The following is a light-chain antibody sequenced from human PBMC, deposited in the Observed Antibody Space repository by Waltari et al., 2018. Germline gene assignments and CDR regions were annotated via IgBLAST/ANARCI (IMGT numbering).Light chain of an antibody. CDR2: GAS. Sequence: EIVMTPSPATLSVSLGERAPLSCRASQSVSSNLAWYQQKPGQAPRLLIYGASTRATGIPARFSGSGSGTEFTLTISSLQSEDFAVYYCEQYNNWPPWTFGQGTKVEIK. CDR1: QSVSSN. CDR3: EQYNNWPPWT. V-gene: IGKV3D-15*01. J-gene: IGKJ1*01.